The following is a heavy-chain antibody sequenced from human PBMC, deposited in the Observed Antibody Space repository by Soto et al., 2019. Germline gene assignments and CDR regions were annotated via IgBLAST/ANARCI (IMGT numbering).Heavy chain of an antibody. CDR2: IYTSGST. D-gene: IGHD3-3*01. CDR3: AREGRITIFGVVIIRGDAFDI. V-gene: IGHV4-4*07. Sequence: SETPSLTCTLSGGSISSYYWSWIRQPAGKGLEWIGRIYTSGSTNYIPSRKSRVTMSVDTSKNQFSLKLSSVTAADTAVYYCAREGRITIFGVVIIRGDAFDIWGQGTMVTVSS. CDR1: GGSISSYY. J-gene: IGHJ3*02.